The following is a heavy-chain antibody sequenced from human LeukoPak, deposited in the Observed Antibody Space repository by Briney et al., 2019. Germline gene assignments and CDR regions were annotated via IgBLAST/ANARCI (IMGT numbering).Heavy chain of an antibody. J-gene: IGHJ4*02. CDR2: ISWDGGST. Sequence: GGSLRLSCAASGFTFGDYSMHWVRQGPGKGLEWVSPISWDGGSTYYADSVKGRFTISKDNSKNSLYLQMNSLRTDDTALYYCAKDISTRGIAVADYWGQGTLVTVSS. V-gene: IGHV3-43*01. CDR3: AKDISTRGIAVADY. D-gene: IGHD6-13*01. CDR1: GFTFGDYS.